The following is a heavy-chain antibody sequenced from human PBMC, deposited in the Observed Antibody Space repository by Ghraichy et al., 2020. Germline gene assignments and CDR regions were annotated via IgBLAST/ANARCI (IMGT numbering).Heavy chain of an antibody. CDR2: IPIDGSNE. V-gene: IGHV3-30*02. CDR1: GFTFSNYY. CDR3: AKNLQLFDWLLTRGY. J-gene: IGHJ4*02. D-gene: IGHD3-9*01. Sequence: GGSLRLSCAASGFTFSNYYMRWVRQAPGKGLEWVGFIPIDGSNEHYADSVQGRFTISRDNSKNTLYLQMNSLRHEDTAVYYCAKNLQLFDWLLTRGYWGQGTLVTVSS.